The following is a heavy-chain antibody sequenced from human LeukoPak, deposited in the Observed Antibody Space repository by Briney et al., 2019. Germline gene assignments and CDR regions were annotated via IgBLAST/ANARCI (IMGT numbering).Heavy chain of an antibody. D-gene: IGHD6-19*01. CDR1: GGTFSSYA. Sequence: ASVKVSCKASGGTFSSYAISWVRQAPGQGLEWMGRIIPILGIANYAQKFQGRVTITADKSTSTAYMELSSLRSEDTAVYYCARDQLDSSGWYGPYYYYYYGMDVWAKGPRSPSP. CDR2: IIPILGIA. CDR3: ARDQLDSSGWYGPYYYYYYGMDV. J-gene: IGHJ6*02. V-gene: IGHV1-69*04.